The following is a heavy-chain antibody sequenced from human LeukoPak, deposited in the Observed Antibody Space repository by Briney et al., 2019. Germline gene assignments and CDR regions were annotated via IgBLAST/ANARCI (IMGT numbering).Heavy chain of an antibody. J-gene: IGHJ6*02. CDR2: LYSGGTT. Sequence: PGGSLRLSCAVSGFSVSSNYMSWVRQAPGKGLEWVSVLYSGGTTYYADSVKGRFTISRDSSKNTLYLQMNSLRAEDTAVFYCARDRPRAVWGQGTTVTVSS. CDR3: ARDRPRAV. CDR1: GFSVSSNY. V-gene: IGHV3-53*01.